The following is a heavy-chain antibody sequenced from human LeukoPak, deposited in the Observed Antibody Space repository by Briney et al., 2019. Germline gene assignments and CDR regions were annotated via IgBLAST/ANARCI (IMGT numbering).Heavy chain of an antibody. J-gene: IGHJ4*02. CDR2: ISPDGNRE. Sequence: PGRSLRLSCAASGFTFSIFGIHWVRQAPGKGLEWVAAISPDGNREYYTESVKGRFTFSRDNSNNMIYLQINSLRGGDSAVYHCAKINNADDFWGQGTLVTVSS. CDR1: GFTFSIFG. CDR3: AKINNADDF. V-gene: IGHV3-30*18. D-gene: IGHD1/OR15-1a*01.